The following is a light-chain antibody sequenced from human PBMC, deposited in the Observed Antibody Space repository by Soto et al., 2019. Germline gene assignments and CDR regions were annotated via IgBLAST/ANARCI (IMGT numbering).Light chain of an antibody. CDR2: GNT. J-gene: IGLJ1*01. CDR1: SSNIGTNYG. Sequence: QSVLTQPPSVSGAPGQRVTISCTGSSSNIGTNYGVNWYQQLPGTAPKLLIYGNTKRPSGVPHRFSGSKAGTSASLAITGLQAEDEADYYCQSKNTTPSAPYVFGTGTKLTVL. CDR3: QSKNTTPSAPYV. V-gene: IGLV1-40*01.